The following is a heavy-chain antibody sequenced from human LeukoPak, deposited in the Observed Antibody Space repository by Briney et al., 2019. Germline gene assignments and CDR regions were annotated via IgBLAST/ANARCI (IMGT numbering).Heavy chain of an antibody. D-gene: IGHD1-26*01. Sequence: GGSLRPSCAASGFTFSRFWMSWVRQAPGKGLEWVANIKHDGSEEYYVDSVKGRFTISRDNAKNSLFLQMNSLRAEDTAVYYCARDVVGATDYWGQGTLVTASS. J-gene: IGHJ4*02. CDR3: ARDVVGATDY. CDR2: IKHDGSEE. CDR1: GFTFSRFW. V-gene: IGHV3-7*01.